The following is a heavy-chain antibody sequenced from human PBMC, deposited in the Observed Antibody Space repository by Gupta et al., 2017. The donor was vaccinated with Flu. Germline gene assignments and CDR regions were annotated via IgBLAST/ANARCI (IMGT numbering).Heavy chain of an antibody. CDR2: IIPIFGTA. D-gene: IGHD3-22*01. CDR3: ARLRIDSSFDY. Sequence: WVRQAPGQGLEWMGGIIPIFGTANYAQKFQGRVTITADESTSTAYMELSSLRSEDTAVYYCARLRIDSSFDYWGQGTLVTVSS. J-gene: IGHJ4*02. V-gene: IGHV1-69*01.